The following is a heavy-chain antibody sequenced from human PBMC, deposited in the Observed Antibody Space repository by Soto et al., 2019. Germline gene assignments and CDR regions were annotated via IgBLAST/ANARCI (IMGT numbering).Heavy chain of an antibody. D-gene: IGHD3-3*01. CDR1: GFTFSSYA. J-gene: IGHJ5*02. CDR2: ISYDGSNK. CDR3: ASGGYDFWSGTTWVGNNWFDP. Sequence: QVQLVESGGGVVQPGRSLRLSCAASGFTFSSYAMHWVRQAPGKGLEWVAVISYDGSNKYYADSVKGRFTISRDNSKNTLYLQMNSLRAEDTAVNYCASGGYDFWSGTTWVGNNWFDPWGQGTLVTVSS. V-gene: IGHV3-30-3*01.